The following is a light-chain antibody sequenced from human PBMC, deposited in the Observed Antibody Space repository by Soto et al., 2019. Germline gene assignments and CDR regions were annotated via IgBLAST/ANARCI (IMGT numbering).Light chain of an antibody. Sequence: QAVVTQPPSASGTPGQRVSFSCSGSTSNIGSNTVNWYQQLPGTAPKILIYSNSQRPSGVPERFSGSKSGTSASLAISGLQSEDEAGYYCSTWDDSLNGLVFGGGTQLTVL. CDR3: STWDDSLNGLV. J-gene: IGLJ3*02. V-gene: IGLV1-44*01. CDR2: SNS. CDR1: TSNIGSNT.